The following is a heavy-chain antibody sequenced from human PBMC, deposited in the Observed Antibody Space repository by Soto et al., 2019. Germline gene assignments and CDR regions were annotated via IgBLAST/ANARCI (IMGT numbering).Heavy chain of an antibody. D-gene: IGHD3-22*01. CDR3: AREGASGSHIGY. CDR2: IIPIFGTA. CDR1: GGTFSSYA. Sequence: QVQLVQSGAEVKKPGSSVKVSCKASGGTFSSYAISWVRQATGQGLEWMGGIIPIFGTANYAQKFQGRVTITADESTSTADMELSSLRSEDTAVYYCAREGASGSHIGYWGQGTLVTVSS. J-gene: IGHJ4*02. V-gene: IGHV1-69*01.